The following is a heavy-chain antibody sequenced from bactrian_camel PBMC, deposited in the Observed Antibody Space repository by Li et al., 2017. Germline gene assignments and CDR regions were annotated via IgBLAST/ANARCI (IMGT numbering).Heavy chain of an antibody. CDR1: GFTFSRSI. Sequence: VQLVESGGGLVQPGGSLRLSCVASGFTFSRSIMSWVRQAPGKEREGVAAKCTAAGFTHYANSVKDRFTISQDNAKNTVYLQMNSLKSEDTALYYCATGRDYSDYVLPFNDWGQGTQVTVS. V-gene: IGHV3S40*01. CDR3: ATGRDYSDYVLPFND. J-gene: IGHJ4*01. CDR2: KCTAAGFT. D-gene: IGHD4*01.